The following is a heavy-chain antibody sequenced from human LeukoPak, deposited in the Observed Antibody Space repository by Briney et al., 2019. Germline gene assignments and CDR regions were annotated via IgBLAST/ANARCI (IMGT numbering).Heavy chain of an antibody. CDR2: IIPIFGTA. Sequence: ASVKVSCKASGYTFTGYYMHWVRQAPGQGLEWMGGIIPIFGTANYAQKFQGRVTMTRDTSTSTVYMELSSLRSEDTAVYYCARGSIVGAKTLGFGAFDIWGQGTMVTVSS. D-gene: IGHD1-26*01. J-gene: IGHJ3*02. CDR3: ARGSIVGAKTLGFGAFDI. CDR1: GYTFTGYY. V-gene: IGHV1-46*01.